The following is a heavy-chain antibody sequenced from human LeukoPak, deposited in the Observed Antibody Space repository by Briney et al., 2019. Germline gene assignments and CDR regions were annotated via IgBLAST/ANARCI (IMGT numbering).Heavy chain of an antibody. CDR1: GGSISSGGYY. J-gene: IGHJ3*02. CDR3: ARHYGGSRDAFDI. CDR2: IYYSGST. V-gene: IGHV4-31*03. D-gene: IGHD4-23*01. Sequence: SETLSLTCTVSGGSISSGGYYWSWIRQHPGKGLEWIGYIYYSGSTYYNPSLKSRVTISVDTSKNQFSLKLSSVTAADTAVYYCARHYGGSRDAFDIWGQGTMVTVSS.